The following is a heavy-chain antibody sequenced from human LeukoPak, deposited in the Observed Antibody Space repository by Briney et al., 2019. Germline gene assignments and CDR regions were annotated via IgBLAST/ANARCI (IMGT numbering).Heavy chain of an antibody. Sequence: SETLSLTCTVSGGSISSYYWSWIRQPPGKGLEWIGYIYTSGSTNYNPSLKSRVTMSVDTSKNQFSLKLSSVTAADTAVYYCARGEHIVVVTAGEYFFDYWGQGTLVTVSS. CDR1: GGSISSYY. V-gene: IGHV4-4*08. J-gene: IGHJ4*02. CDR2: IYTSGST. CDR3: ARGEHIVVVTAGEYFFDY. D-gene: IGHD2-21*02.